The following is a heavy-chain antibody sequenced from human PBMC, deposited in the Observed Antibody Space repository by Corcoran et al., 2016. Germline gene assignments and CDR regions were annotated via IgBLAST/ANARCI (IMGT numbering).Heavy chain of an antibody. CDR1: GGSFSGYY. J-gene: IGHJ6*02. V-gene: IGHV4-34*01. CDR3: ASSRWYYYDSSALTGLWLYGMDV. Sequence: QVQVQQWGAGLLKPSETLSLTCAVYGGSFSGYYWSWIRQSPGRGLEWIGEINNSGTTIYNPSLESRVTVSIDTSENQFSLKMTSVTAADTAVYYWASSRWYYYDSSALTGLWLYGMDVWGQGTTVTVSS. D-gene: IGHD3-22*01. CDR2: INNSGTT.